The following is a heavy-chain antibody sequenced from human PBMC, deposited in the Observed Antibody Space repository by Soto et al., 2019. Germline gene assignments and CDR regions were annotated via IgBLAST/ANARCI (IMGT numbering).Heavy chain of an antibody. V-gene: IGHV3-11*01. Sequence: GGSLRLSCAASGFTFSDHYMAWFRQTPERGLEWLAYISHRSLTIYHARSVKDRFTISRDDATDSLYLQMNSLRVEDTAVYFCARGGGSSPFDYWGQGTVVTVSS. CDR2: ISHRSLTI. J-gene: IGHJ4*02. D-gene: IGHD6-6*01. CDR3: ARGGGSSPFDY. CDR1: GFTFSDHY.